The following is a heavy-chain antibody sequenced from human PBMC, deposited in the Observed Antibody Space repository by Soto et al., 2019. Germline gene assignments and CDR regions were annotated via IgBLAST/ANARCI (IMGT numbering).Heavy chain of an antibody. CDR2: INHSGST. J-gene: IGHJ6*02. V-gene: IGHV4-34*01. D-gene: IGHD2-2*01. CDR1: GGSFSGYY. CDR3: ASSYCSSTSCYENPYGMDV. Sequence: KQSQTLSLTCAVYGGSFSGYYWSWIRQPPGKGLEWIGEINHSGSTNYNPSLKSRVTISVDTSKNQFSLKLSSVTAADTAVYYCASSYCSSTSCYENPYGMDVWGQGTTVTVSS.